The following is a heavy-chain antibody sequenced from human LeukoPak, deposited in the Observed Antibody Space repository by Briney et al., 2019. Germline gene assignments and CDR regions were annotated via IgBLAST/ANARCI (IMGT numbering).Heavy chain of an antibody. CDR1: GFTFSDYY. CDR3: ARDRRYYYYYMDV. Sequence: PGGSLRLSCAASGFTFSDYYMSWIRQAPGKGLEWVSYIGSSGSTIYYADSVKGRFTISRDNAKNSLYLQMNSLRAEDTAVYYCARDRRYYYYYMDVWGKGTTVTVSS. V-gene: IGHV3-11*04. CDR2: IGSSGSTI. J-gene: IGHJ6*03.